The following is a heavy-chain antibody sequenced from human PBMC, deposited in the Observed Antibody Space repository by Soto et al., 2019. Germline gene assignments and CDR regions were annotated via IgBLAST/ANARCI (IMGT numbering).Heavy chain of an antibody. CDR3: ARGADDAVAI. CDR1: GYTFTSYD. Sequence: QVQLVQSGAEVKKPGASVKVSCKASGYTFTSYDINWVRQATGQGLEWMGWMNPNRGNNGYEQKFQGRVTMDRSTSRRTATLDLRSLRPEDTAVYYCARGADDAVAIWGQGTMVTVSS. V-gene: IGHV1-8*01. CDR2: MNPNRGNN. J-gene: IGHJ3*02.